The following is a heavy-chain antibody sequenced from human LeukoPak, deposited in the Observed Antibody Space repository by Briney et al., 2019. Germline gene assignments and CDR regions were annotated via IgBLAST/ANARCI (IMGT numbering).Heavy chain of an antibody. CDR3: ARGYDFWSGYYYFDY. V-gene: IGHV3-21*01. CDR2: ISSSSSYI. CDR1: GFTFSSYS. Sequence: GGSLRLSCAASGFTFSSYSMNWVRQAPGKGLEWVSSISSSSSYIYYADSVKGRFTISRDNAKNSLYLQMNSLRAENTAVYYCARGYDFWSGYYYFDYWGQGTLVTVSS. J-gene: IGHJ4*02. D-gene: IGHD3-3*01.